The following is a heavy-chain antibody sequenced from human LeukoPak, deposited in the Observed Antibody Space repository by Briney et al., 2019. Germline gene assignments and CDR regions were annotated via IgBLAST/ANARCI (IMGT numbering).Heavy chain of an antibody. CDR3: ARAPPYYDFWSGYYT. D-gene: IGHD3-3*01. CDR1: GGTFSSYA. CDR2: ISAYNGNT. Sequence: GASVKVSCKASGGTFSSYAISWVRQAPGQGLEWMGWISAYNGNTNYAQKLQGRVTMTTDTSTSTAYMELRSLRSDDTAVYYCARAPPYYDFWSGYYTWGQGTLVTVSS. V-gene: IGHV1-18*01. J-gene: IGHJ5*02.